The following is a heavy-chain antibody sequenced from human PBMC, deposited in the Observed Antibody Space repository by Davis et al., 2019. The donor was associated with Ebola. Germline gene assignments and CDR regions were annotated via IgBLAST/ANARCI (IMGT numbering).Heavy chain of an antibody. D-gene: IGHD2-15*01. V-gene: IGHV1-8*01. CDR1: GYTFTSYD. CDR3: ARDGGGVVVNWFDP. CDR2: MNPNSGNT. Sequence: ASVKVSCKASGYTFTSYDINWVRQATGQGLEWMGWMNPNSGNTGYSQKFQGRVTITRDTSASTAYMELSSLRSEDTAVYYCARDGGGVVVNWFDPWGQGTLVTVSS. J-gene: IGHJ5*02.